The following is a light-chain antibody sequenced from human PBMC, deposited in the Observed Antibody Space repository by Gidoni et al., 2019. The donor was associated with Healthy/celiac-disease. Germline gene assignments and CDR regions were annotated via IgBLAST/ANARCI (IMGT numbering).Light chain of an antibody. CDR2: DTS. Sequence: VFTHSPPTLSLSPGERATLSCRASQSVSNYLAWYQQKGGQAPRLLIYDTSLRATGIPTRFSGSGSGTDFTLTISSLEPEDFGIYYCQQRASWPPTFGQGTRVDIK. J-gene: IGKJ1*01. CDR3: QQRASWPPT. V-gene: IGKV3-11*01. CDR1: QSVSNY.